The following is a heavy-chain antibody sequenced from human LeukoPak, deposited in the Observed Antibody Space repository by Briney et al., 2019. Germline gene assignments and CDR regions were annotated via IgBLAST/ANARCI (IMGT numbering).Heavy chain of an antibody. J-gene: IGHJ4*02. Sequence: GGSLRLSCAASGFTFSSYSMSWVRQTVGKGLECVAKIREDGNEKHYVDSVKGRFTISRDNAKNSLFLQMNNLRVDDTAVYYCVRDYRGGWNDYWGQGTLVTVSS. CDR3: VRDYRGGWNDY. D-gene: IGHD1-26*01. CDR1: GFTFSSYS. CDR2: IREDGNEK. V-gene: IGHV3-7*01.